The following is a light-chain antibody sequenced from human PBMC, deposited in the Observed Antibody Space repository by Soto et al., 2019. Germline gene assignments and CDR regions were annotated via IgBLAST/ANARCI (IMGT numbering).Light chain of an antibody. CDR1: QSVRYK. CDR3: QQYNSYSTFGPAT. J-gene: IGKJ1*01. Sequence: ETVLTQSPTTLSVSPGERVTLSCRASQSVRYKLAWYQQKPGQAPRLLIYDASTRATDIPTRFSGSGSGTEFTFTISGLQSEDSAVYYCQQYNSYSTFGPATFGQGTKVEIK. V-gene: IGKV3-15*01. CDR2: DAS.